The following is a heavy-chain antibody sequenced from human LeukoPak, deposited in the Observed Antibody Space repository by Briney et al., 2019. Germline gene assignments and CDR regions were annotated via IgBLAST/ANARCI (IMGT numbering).Heavy chain of an antibody. CDR3: ANQARRTGYYFDY. CDR2: ISSSGGTT. J-gene: IGHJ4*02. Sequence: GGSLRLSCAASGFTFSSYAMSWVRRAPGKGLEWVSSISSSGGTTYYADSVKGRFTVSRDNSKNTLYLQMSSLRAEDTAVYYCANQARRTGYYFDYWGQETLVTVSS. CDR1: GFTFSSYA. D-gene: IGHD2-15*01. V-gene: IGHV3-23*01.